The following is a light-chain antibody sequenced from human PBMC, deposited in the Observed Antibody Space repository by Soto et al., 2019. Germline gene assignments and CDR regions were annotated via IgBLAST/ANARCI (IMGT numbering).Light chain of an antibody. Sequence: QSVLTQPPSASGSPGQSVTLSCTGTSSDVGGYNYVSWYQQHPGKAPKLMIYEVSKRPSGVPDRFSGSKSGNTASLTVSGLQAEDEADYYCSSYAGSNNQVFGGGTQLTVL. CDR2: EVS. J-gene: IGLJ2*01. CDR3: SSYAGSNNQV. CDR1: SSDVGGYNY. V-gene: IGLV2-8*01.